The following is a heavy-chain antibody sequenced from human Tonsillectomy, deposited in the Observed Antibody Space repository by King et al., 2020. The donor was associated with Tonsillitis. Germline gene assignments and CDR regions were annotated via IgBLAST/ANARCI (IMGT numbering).Heavy chain of an antibody. CDR2: MNQDGSDI. CDR1: GFTFSSYW. CDR3: ARDIRYPGSFIYFDD. Sequence: VQLVESGGGLVQPGGSLRLSCAASGFTFSSYWMSWVRQAPGKGLEWVANMNQDGSDIYYVDSVKGRFTISRDNAKNSLYLQLNSRRAEDTAVYYCARDIRYPGSFIYFDDWGQGTLVTVSS. J-gene: IGHJ4*02. V-gene: IGHV3-7*03. D-gene: IGHD3-10*01.